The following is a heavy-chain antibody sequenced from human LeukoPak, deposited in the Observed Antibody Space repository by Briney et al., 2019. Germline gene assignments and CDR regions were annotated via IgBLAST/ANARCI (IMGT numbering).Heavy chain of an antibody. V-gene: IGHV4-34*01. D-gene: IGHD3-10*01. Sequence: SETLSLTCAVYGGSFSGYYWSWIRQPPGKGLEWIGEINHSGSTNYNPSLKSRVTISVDTSKNQFPLKLSSVTAADTAVYYCARALTLPYYYGSGSYSGYMDVWGKGTTVTVSS. CDR2: INHSGST. CDR3: ARALTLPYYYGSGSYSGYMDV. CDR1: GGSFSGYY. J-gene: IGHJ6*03.